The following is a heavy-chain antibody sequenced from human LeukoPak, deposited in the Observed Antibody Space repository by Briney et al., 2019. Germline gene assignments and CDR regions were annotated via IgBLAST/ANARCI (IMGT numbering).Heavy chain of an antibody. V-gene: IGHV3-23*01. CDR2: ISGSGGST. D-gene: IGHD3-16*01. J-gene: IGHJ4*02. CDR3: AKLSRGQLGKFDY. Sequence: PGGSLRLSCAASGFTFSSYAMSWVCQAPGKGLEWVSAISGSGGSTYYADSVKGRFTISRDNSKNTLYLQMNSLRAEDTAVYYCAKLSRGQLGKFDYWGQGTPVTVSS. CDR1: GFTFSSYA.